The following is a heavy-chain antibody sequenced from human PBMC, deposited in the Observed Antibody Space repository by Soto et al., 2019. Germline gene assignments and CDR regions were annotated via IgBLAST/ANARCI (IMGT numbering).Heavy chain of an antibody. CDR1: GFTFSNAW. V-gene: IGHV3-15*01. CDR2: IKSKTDGGTT. Sequence: GGSLRLSCAASGFTFSNAWMSWVRQAPGKGLEWVGRIKSKTDGGTTDYAAPVKGSFTNSRDDSKNTLYLQMNSLKTEDTAVYYCTTENPLYNWFDPWGQGTLVTVSS. CDR3: TTENPLYNWFDP. J-gene: IGHJ5*02.